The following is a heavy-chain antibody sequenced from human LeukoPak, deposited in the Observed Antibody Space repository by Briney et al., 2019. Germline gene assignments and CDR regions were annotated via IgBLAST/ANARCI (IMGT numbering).Heavy chain of an antibody. CDR3: AANSADQNTLGSSYKV. CDR1: GGSFSDYY. V-gene: IGHV4-34*01. Sequence: SETLSLTCGVYGGSFSDYYWSWIRQPPGKGLEWIGNIYYSGSTYYNPSLKSRVTISVDTSKNHFSLKLSSVTAADTAMYYCAANSADQNTLGSSYKVWGQGTLVTVSS. J-gene: IGHJ4*02. CDR2: IYYSGST. D-gene: IGHD3-10*01.